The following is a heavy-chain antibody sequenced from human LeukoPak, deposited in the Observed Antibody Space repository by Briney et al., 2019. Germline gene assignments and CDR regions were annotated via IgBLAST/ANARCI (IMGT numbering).Heavy chain of an antibody. CDR1: GFTFSSYW. J-gene: IGHJ5*02. D-gene: IGHD2-2*02. CDR3: ARDKVVVPAATPNWFDP. CDR2: INSDGSST. Sequence: GGSLRLSCAASGFTFSSYWMHWVRQAPGKGLVWVSRINSDGSSTSYADSVKGRFTISRDNAKNSLYLQMNSLRAEDTAVYYWARDKVVVPAATPNWFDPWGQGTLVTVSS. V-gene: IGHV3-74*01.